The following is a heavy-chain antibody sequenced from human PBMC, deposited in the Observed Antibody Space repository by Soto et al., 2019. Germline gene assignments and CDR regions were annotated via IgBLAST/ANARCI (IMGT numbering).Heavy chain of an antibody. CDR3: ARGHYDYIWGSYRFSQDAFDI. CDR1: GYTFTSYD. V-gene: IGHV1-8*01. J-gene: IGHJ3*02. Sequence: ASVKVSCKASGYTFTSYDINWVRQATGQGLEWMGWMDPNSGNTGYAQKFQGRVTMTRNTSISTAYMELSSLRSEDTAVYYCARGHYDYIWGSYRFSQDAFDIWG. CDR2: MDPNSGNT. D-gene: IGHD3-16*02.